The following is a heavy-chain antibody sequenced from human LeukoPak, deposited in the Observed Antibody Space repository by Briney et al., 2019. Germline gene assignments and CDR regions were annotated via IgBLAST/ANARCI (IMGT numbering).Heavy chain of an antibody. CDR2: ISGSGGST. J-gene: IGHJ6*02. D-gene: IGHD2-2*01. V-gene: IGHV3-23*01. CDR3: AKTYQEFLVEDV. CDR1: GFTFSSYA. Sequence: GGSLRLSCAASGFTFSSYAMSWVRQAPGKGLEGASAISGSGGSTYYADSVKGRFTISRDNSKNTLYLQMNSLRAEDTAVYYCAKTYQEFLVEDVWGQGTTVNVSS.